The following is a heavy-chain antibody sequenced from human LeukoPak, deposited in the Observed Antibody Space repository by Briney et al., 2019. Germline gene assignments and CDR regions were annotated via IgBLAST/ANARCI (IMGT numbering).Heavy chain of an antibody. CDR2: IIPILGIA. CDR1: GGTFSSYA. Sequence: ASVKASCKASGGTFSSYAISWVRQAPGQGLEWMGRIIPILGIANYAQKFQGRVTITADKSTSTAYMELSSLRSEDTAVYYCAREAIVGEYYFDYWGQGTLVTVSS. CDR3: AREAIVGEYYFDY. D-gene: IGHD1-26*01. J-gene: IGHJ4*02. V-gene: IGHV1-69*04.